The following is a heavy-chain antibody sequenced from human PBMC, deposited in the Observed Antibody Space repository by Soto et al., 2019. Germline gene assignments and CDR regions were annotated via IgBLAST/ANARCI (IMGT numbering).Heavy chain of an antibody. CDR3: ARQDGSALYYFDY. CDR1: GYTFTSYW. CDR2: IYPGDSAT. Sequence: GESLKISCKGSGYTFTSYWIAWVRQMPGKGLEWMGIIYPGDSATRYSPSFQGQASISADKSISTVYLQWSSLKASDTAMYYCARQDGSALYYFDYWGQGTLVTVSS. D-gene: IGHD6-19*01. J-gene: IGHJ4*02. V-gene: IGHV5-51*01.